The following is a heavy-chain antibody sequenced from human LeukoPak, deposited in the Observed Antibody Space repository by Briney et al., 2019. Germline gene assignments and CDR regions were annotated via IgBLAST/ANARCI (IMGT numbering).Heavy chain of an antibody. CDR2: IIPIFNTV. J-gene: IGHJ6*03. V-gene: IGHV1-69*05. CDR3: ARGIGCTSCYTRIPYYMDV. Sequence: GASVKVSCKASGGAFTTYPISWVRHAPGQGLEWMGGIIPIFNTVDYAHKFLGRVTITTDESTGTAFMELSSLRSEDTAVYYCARGIGCTSCYTRIPYYMDVWGKGTTVTVSS. CDR1: GGAFTTYP. D-gene: IGHD2-2*02.